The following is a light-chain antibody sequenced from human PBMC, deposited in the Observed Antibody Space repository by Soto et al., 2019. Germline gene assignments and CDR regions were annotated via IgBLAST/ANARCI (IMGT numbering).Light chain of an antibody. J-gene: IGKJ5*01. V-gene: IGKV3-20*01. CDR1: QSVANSY. CDR3: QQYGTLIT. Sequence: EIVLTQSPGTQSLSPGERATLSCRASQSVANSYLAWYQQKPGQAPRLLIYGASSRATGIPARFSGSGSGTDFTLTISRLESEDFAVYYCQQYGTLITFGQGTRLEIK. CDR2: GAS.